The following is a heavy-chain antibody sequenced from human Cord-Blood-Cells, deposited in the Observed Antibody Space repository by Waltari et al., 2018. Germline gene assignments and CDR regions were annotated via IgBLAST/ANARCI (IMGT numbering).Heavy chain of an antibody. V-gene: IGHV1-8*03. Sequence: QVQLVQSGAEVKKPGASVKVSCKASGYTFTRYYINWRRQATGQGLEWMGWMNPNSGNTGYAQKFQGRVTITRNTSISTAYMELSSLRSEDTAVYYCARGSVTHGSGTNWFDPWGQGTLVTVSS. J-gene: IGHJ5*02. CDR2: MNPNSGNT. CDR3: ARGSVTHGSGTNWFDP. D-gene: IGHD3-10*01. CDR1: GYTFTRYY.